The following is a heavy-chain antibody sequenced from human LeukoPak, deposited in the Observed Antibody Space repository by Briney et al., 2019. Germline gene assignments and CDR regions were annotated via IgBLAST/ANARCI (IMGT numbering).Heavy chain of an antibody. V-gene: IGHV3-21*01. J-gene: IGHJ4*02. CDR1: GFTFSTYS. D-gene: IGHD3-22*01. Sequence: GGSLRLSCAASGFTFSTYSMNWVRQAPGKGVEGVSSISSSGIYIYYADSVKGRFTISRDNAKNSLYLQLNSLRAEDTAVYYCARDPPYYDGSGYYYDYWGQGTLVTVSS. CDR3: ARDPPYYDGSGYYYDY. CDR2: ISSSGIYI.